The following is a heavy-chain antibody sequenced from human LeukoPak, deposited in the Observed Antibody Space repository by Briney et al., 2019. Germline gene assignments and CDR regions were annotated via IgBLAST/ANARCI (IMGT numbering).Heavy chain of an antibody. J-gene: IGHJ5*02. Sequence: SETLSLTCAVYGGSFSGYYWSWLRQPPGKGLEWIGEINHSGSTNYNPSLKSRVTISVDTSKNQFSLKLSSVTAADTAVYYCARESGRRSIFGVVINPWGQGTLVTVSS. CDR2: INHSGST. D-gene: IGHD3-3*01. CDR1: GGSFSGYY. CDR3: ARESGRRSIFGVVINP. V-gene: IGHV4-34*01.